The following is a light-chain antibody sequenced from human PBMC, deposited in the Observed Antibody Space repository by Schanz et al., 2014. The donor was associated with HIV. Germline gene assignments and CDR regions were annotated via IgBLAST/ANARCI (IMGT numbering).Light chain of an antibody. CDR1: SGDVGSYNY. J-gene: IGLJ1*01. V-gene: IGLV2-14*03. CDR3: CSYTVSGARGVI. CDR2: DVS. Sequence: QSALTQPASVSGSPGQSISISCTGTSGDVGSYNYVSWYQQHPGKAPKLMIYDVSNRPSGVSSRFSGSKSGNTATLTISGLQAEDEADYYCCSYTVSGARGVIVGTGTKLPVL.